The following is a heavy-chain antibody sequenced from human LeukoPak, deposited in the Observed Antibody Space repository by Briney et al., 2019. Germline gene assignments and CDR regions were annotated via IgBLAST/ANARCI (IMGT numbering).Heavy chain of an antibody. CDR3: ARDPNGDYIGAFDM. J-gene: IGHJ3*02. CDR1: GFTFSNYW. Sequence: GGSLRLSCAASGFTFSNYWMHWVRQAPGKGLVWVSRIDSDGTSTSYADSVKGRFTISRDNSKYTLFLQMNSLRAEDTAVYYCARDPNGDYIGAFDMWGPGTMVTVSS. CDR2: IDSDGTST. V-gene: IGHV3-74*01. D-gene: IGHD4-17*01.